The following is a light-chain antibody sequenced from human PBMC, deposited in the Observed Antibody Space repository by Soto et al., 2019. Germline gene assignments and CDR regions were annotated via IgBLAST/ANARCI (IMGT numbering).Light chain of an antibody. J-gene: IGKJ2*01. V-gene: IGKV1-8*01. CDR3: QQYYSYPYT. Sequence: AIRMTQSPSSFSASTGDRVTITCRASQGISSYLAWYQQKPGKAPKLLIYAASTLQSGVPSRFSGSGSGTDFTLTISCLXSKXXXTYYCQQYYSYPYTFGQGTKLEIK. CDR2: AAS. CDR1: QGISSY.